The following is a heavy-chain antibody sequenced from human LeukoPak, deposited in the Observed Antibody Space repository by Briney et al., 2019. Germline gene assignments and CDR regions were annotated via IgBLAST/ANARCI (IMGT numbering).Heavy chain of an antibody. Sequence: SETLSLTCTVSGGSISRYYWSWIRQPPGKGLEWIGDIHYSGSTNYNPSLKSRVTISVDKSKNQFSLKLSSVTAADTAVYYCARAPIVGATYFDYWGQGTLVTVSS. CDR1: GGSISRYY. D-gene: IGHD1-26*01. CDR2: IHYSGST. V-gene: IGHV4-59*12. CDR3: ARAPIVGATYFDY. J-gene: IGHJ4*02.